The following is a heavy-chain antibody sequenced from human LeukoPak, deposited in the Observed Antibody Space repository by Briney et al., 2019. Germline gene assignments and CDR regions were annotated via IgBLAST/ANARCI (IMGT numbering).Heavy chain of an antibody. CDR1: GYSFTTNW. Sequence: GESLKISCKASGYSFTTNWIGWVRQMPGQGLEWMGIIFPGASDTRYSPSFQGQVTISADKSISTAYLQWRSLKASDTAIYYCAKSSYRGAIAAAGVDYWGQGTLVTVSS. V-gene: IGHV5-51*01. CDR2: IFPGASDT. J-gene: IGHJ4*02. CDR3: AKSSYRGAIAAAGVDY. D-gene: IGHD6-13*01.